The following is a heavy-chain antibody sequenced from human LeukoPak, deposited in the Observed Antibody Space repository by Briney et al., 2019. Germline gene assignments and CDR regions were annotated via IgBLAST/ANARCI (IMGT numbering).Heavy chain of an antibody. D-gene: IGHD2-2*03. J-gene: IGHJ4*02. V-gene: IGHV3-74*01. CDR2: INSDGTST. Sequence: GGSLTLSCVASGFTFRNYLMHWVRQAPGGGLVWVSCINSDGTSTRYADSVKGRFTISRDNAKSTVDLQMNSLRAEDTAVYYCATGYCSGTSCSSRDYWGQGTLVTVSS. CDR1: GFTFRNYL. CDR3: ATGYCSGTSCSSRDY.